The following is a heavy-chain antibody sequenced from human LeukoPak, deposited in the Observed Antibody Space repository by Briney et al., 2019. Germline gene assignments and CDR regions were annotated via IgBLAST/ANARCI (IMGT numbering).Heavy chain of an antibody. J-gene: IGHJ3*02. CDR1: GFAFSTYW. CDR3: AGDQSPQIDGIYYDAFDI. V-gene: IGHV3-7*01. D-gene: IGHD1-26*01. CDR2: IKRDGSLT. Sequence: PGGSLRLSCAASGFAFSTYWMTWVRQARGKGLEWVANIKRDGSLTHYVDSVKGRFTISRDNAKNSLYLQMNSLRVDDSAVYYCAGDQSPQIDGIYYDAFDIWGQGTMVTVAS.